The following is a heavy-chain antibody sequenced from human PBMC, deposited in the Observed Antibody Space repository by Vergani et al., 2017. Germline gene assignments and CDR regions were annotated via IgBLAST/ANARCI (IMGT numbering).Heavy chain of an antibody. CDR3: ARGYGSLYVDWYFDL. Sequence: QVQLVQSGAEVKKPGASVKVSCKASGYTFTTYAISWVRQAPGQGLEWMGWISAYNGNTNYAQKLQGRVTMTTYTSTSTAYMELRSLRSDDTAVYYCARGYGSLYVDWYFDLWGRGTLVTVSS. D-gene: IGHD2/OR15-2a*01. CDR2: ISAYNGNT. V-gene: IGHV1-18*01. J-gene: IGHJ2*01. CDR1: GYTFTTYA.